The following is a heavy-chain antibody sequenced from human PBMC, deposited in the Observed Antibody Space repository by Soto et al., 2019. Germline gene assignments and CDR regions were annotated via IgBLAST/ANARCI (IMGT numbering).Heavy chain of an antibody. CDR1: GGSISGYY. CDR3: ARGTGYYAATFFDY. V-gene: IGHV4-59*01. D-gene: IGHD1-26*01. J-gene: IGHJ4*02. Sequence: QVQLQESGPGLVKPSETLSLTCSVSGGSISGYYWSWIRQPPGKGLEWIGHVYYTGSTNYNPSLQSRVTRSLHTSKNQFALKLNSVTAADTAVYYCARGTGYYAATFFDYWGQGTLVTVSS. CDR2: VYYTGST.